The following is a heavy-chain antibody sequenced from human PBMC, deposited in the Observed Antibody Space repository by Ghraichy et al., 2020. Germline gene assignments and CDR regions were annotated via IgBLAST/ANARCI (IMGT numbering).Heavy chain of an antibody. V-gene: IGHV3-74*01. CDR3: ARVLYTWNDVIDY. D-gene: IGHD1-20*01. Sequence: GSLRLSCAASGFIFSNYWMHWVRQVPGKGLLWVSRIYSDGSSTNYADSVKGRFTISRDNAKNTLYLQMNSLRAEDTAVYYCARVLYTWNDVIDYWGRGTLVTVSS. CDR2: IYSDGSST. J-gene: IGHJ4*02. CDR1: GFIFSNYW.